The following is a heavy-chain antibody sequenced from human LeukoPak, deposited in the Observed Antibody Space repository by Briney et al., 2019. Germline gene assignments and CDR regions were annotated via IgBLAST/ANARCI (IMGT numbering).Heavy chain of an antibody. D-gene: IGHD6-13*01. CDR1: GYSFTNTF. CDR2: IYPGDSDT. J-gene: IGHJ4*02. CDR3: ARPIAAAGTDLGY. Sequence: GESLKISCKASGYSFTNTFIGWVRQMPGKGLEWMGIIYPGDSDTRYSTSFQGQVTISVDKSVTTAYLQWSSLQASDTAMYYCARPIAAAGTDLGYWGQGTLVTVSS. V-gene: IGHV5-51*01.